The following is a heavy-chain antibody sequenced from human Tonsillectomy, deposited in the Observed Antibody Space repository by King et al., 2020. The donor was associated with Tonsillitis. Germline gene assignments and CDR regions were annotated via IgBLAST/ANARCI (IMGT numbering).Heavy chain of an antibody. D-gene: IGHD3-22*01. J-gene: IGHJ4*02. CDR3: VKVSYHDNSGYPS. Sequence: EVQLVESGGGLVQPGGSLRLSCSASGFTFSNYAMHWVRQAPGKGLEYVSAISSNGGSTYYADAVKGTFTISRDNSKNTLYLQMSSLRVEDTAVYYCVKVSYHDNSGYPSWSQGTLVTVSS. CDR2: ISSNGGST. CDR1: GFTFSNYA. V-gene: IGHV3-64D*08.